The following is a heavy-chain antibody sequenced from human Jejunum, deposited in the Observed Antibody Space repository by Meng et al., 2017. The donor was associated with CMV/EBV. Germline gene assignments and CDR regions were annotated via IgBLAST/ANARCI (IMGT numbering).Heavy chain of an antibody. Sequence: GFTFSGSWMNWVRQVPGKGLEWVANIKQDGGERYYVESVKGRFTISRNNAKNSLFLQMDGLRAEDTAVYYCARQKCGGDCDMDVWGQGTTVTVSS. CDR3: ARQKCGGDCDMDV. CDR2: IKQDGGER. D-gene: IGHD2-21*01. V-gene: IGHV3-7*01. CDR1: GFTFSGSW. J-gene: IGHJ6*02.